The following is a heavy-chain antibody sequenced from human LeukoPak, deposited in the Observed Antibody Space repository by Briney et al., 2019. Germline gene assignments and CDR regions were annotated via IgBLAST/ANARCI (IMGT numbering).Heavy chain of an antibody. CDR3: ARDGITMRILEY. V-gene: IGHV3-7*01. CDR2: IRQDGGDI. D-gene: IGHD3-10*01. CDR1: GFIFTNYW. Sequence: GGSLRLSCTASGFIFTNYWMSWVRQTPGKGLEWVANIRQDGGDIYYVDSVKGRFTISRDNAKNSLYLQMDSLRAEDTAVYYCARDGITMRILEYWGQGTLVTVSS. J-gene: IGHJ4*02.